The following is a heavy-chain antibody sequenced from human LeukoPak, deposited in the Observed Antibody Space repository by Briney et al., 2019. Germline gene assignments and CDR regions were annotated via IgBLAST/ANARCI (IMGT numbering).Heavy chain of an antibody. D-gene: IGHD6-13*01. J-gene: IGHJ4*02. CDR2: ISSSASII. Sequence: GGSLRLSCAASGFSFSDYYMNWVRQAPGKGLGWVSYISSSASIISYADSAKGRFTISRDNAKNSLYLQMNSLRVEDTAVYYCARAPYSSSWYYFDFWGQGTLVTVSS. CDR3: ARAPYSSSWYYFDF. CDR1: GFSFSDYY. V-gene: IGHV3-11*01.